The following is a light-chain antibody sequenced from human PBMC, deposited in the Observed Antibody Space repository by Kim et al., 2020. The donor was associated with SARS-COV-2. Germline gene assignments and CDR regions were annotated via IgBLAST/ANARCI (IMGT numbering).Light chain of an antibody. CDR3: QQTYGTPFT. Sequence: IQMTQSPSSLSASIGDRVTITCRASQPISRFLNWYQQKPGKAPKVLVYGASSLQGGVPSRFSGSGSGTEFTLTINSLQPEDYGSYHCQQTYGTPFTFGGGTKLEI. J-gene: IGKJ4*01. CDR2: GAS. CDR1: QPISRF. V-gene: IGKV1-39*01.